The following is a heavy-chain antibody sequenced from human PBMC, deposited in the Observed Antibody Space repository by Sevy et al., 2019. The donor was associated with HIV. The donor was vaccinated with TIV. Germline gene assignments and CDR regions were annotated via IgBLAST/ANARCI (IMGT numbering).Heavy chain of an antibody. D-gene: IGHD2-2*01. CDR2: IWYGGGKK. CDR1: AFTFSAYG. CDR3: VREGVPAAIGFDY. Sequence: GGSLRLSCAASAFTFSAYGMHWVRQAPGKGLEWVSTIWYGGGKKYYADSVKGRFTISRDNSKNTLYLQMNSLRAEDTAVYYCVREGVPAAIGFDYWGQGTLVTVSS. V-gene: IGHV3-33*01. J-gene: IGHJ4*02.